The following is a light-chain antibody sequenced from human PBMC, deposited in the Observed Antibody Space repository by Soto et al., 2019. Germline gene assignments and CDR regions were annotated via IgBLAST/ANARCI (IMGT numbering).Light chain of an antibody. J-gene: IGLJ1*01. Sequence: QSALPQPPSASGSPGQSVTISCTGNSNDVGHSSFISWYQQHPGKGPKLIIYEVSKRPSGVPDRFSGSKSGNTASLSVSGLQDEDEADYCCNAQADNGKHVFGTGTKLTVL. CDR1: SNDVGHSSF. V-gene: IGLV2-8*01. CDR2: EVS. CDR3: NAQADNGKHV.